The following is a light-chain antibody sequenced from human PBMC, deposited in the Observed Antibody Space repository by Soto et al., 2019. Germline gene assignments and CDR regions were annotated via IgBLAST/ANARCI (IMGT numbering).Light chain of an antibody. V-gene: IGLV2-23*02. CDR1: SSDVGSYNL. J-gene: IGLJ2*01. CDR2: EVS. Sequence: QSALTQPASVSGSPGQSITISCTETSSDVGSYNLVSWYQQHPGKAPKLMIYEVSKRPSGVSNRFSGSKSGNTASLTISGLQAEDEADYYCCAYAGSSTVGFGGGTKLTVL. CDR3: CAYAGSSTVG.